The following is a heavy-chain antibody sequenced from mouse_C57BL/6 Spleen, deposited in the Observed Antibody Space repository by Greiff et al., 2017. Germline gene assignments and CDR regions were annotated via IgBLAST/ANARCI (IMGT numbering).Heavy chain of an antibody. V-gene: IGHV1-55*01. CDR1: GYTFTSYW. J-gene: IGHJ3*01. Sequence: QVQLQQPGAELVKPGASVKMSCKASGYTFTSYWITWVKQRPGQGLEWIGDIYPGSGSTNYNEKFKSKATLTVDTSSSTAYMQLSSLTSEDSAVYYCARPIYCDYSWFAYWGQGTLVTVSA. CDR3: ARPIYCDYSWFAY. D-gene: IGHD2-4*01. CDR2: IYPGSGST.